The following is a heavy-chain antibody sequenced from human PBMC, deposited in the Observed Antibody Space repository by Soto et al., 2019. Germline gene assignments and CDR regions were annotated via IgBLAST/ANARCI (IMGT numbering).Heavy chain of an antibody. Sequence: SETLSLTCTVSGASVGRDDYYWSWIRQQPGKGLEWIGYIYYSGNTNYNPSLKSRLTISVDTSKNQFSLQLRSVTAADTAVYYCARTWIGSPFDFWGQGSLVTVSS. CDR2: IYYSGNT. CDR1: GASVGRDDYY. J-gene: IGHJ4*02. CDR3: ARTWIGSPFDF. V-gene: IGHV4-31*03. D-gene: IGHD5-12*01.